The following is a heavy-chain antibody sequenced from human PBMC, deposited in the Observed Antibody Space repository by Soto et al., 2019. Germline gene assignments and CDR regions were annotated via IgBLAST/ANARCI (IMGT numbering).Heavy chain of an antibody. CDR3: VRGGSCTNGVCSVFDY. CDR1: GGSVIRVGYY. Sequence: PSETLSLTCTVSGGSVIRVGYYWIWIRQHPGKGLEWIGYITYSGNTYYNPSLESRVTMSADTSKNQFSLKLSSVTAADTAVYFCVRGGSCTNGVCSVFDYWGQGTLVTVS. D-gene: IGHD2-8*01. CDR2: ITYSGNT. J-gene: IGHJ4*02. V-gene: IGHV4-31*03.